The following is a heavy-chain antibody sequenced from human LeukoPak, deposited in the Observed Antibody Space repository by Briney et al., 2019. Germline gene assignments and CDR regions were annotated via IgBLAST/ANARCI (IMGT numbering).Heavy chain of an antibody. Sequence: GGSLRLSCAASGFTFSSYSMNWVRQAPGKGLEWVSYISTIISTTYYADSVKGRFTISRDNAKNSLYLQMNSLRAEDTAVYYCARGSYGDYVDDFWGQGTLVTVSS. CDR1: GFTFSSYS. J-gene: IGHJ4*02. CDR2: ISTIISTT. V-gene: IGHV3-48*04. CDR3: ARGSYGDYVDDF. D-gene: IGHD4-17*01.